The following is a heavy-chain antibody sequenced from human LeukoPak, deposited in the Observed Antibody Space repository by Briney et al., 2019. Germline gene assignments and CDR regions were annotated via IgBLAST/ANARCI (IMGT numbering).Heavy chain of an antibody. CDR1: GGSFSGYY. J-gene: IGHJ4*02. D-gene: IGHD6-19*01. V-gene: IGHV4-34*01. CDR3: ARVRSSGCPDY. Sequence: SETLSLTCAVYGGSFSGYYWSWIRQPPGKGLEWIGEINHSGSTNYNPSLKSRVTISVDTSKNQFSLKLSSVTAADTAVYYCARVRSSGCPDYWGQGTLVTVSS. CDR2: INHSGST.